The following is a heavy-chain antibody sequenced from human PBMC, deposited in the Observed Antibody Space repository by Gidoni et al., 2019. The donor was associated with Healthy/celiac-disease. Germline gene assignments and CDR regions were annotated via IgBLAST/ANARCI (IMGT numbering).Heavy chain of an antibody. J-gene: IGHJ3*02. CDR3: ARSCSCSSGGAFDI. CDR2: IYYSGST. V-gene: IGHV4-39*07. Sequence: QLPLQESCPGLVKPSETLSLTCTVSGGSISSSSYYWGWIRQPPGKGLEWIGSIYYSGSTYYNPSLKSRVTISVDTSKNQFSLKLSSVTAADTAVYYCARSCSCSSGGAFDIWGQGTMVTVSS. CDR1: GGSISSSSYY. D-gene: IGHD6-13*01.